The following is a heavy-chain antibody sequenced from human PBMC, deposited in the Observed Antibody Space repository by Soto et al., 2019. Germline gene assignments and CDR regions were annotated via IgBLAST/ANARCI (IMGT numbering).Heavy chain of an antibody. CDR1: GGTFSSYT. CDR2: IIPILGIA. V-gene: IGHV1-69*08. Sequence: QVQLVQSGAEVKKPGASVKVSCKASGGTFSSYTISWVRQAPGQGLEWMGRIIPILGIAHYAQKLQGRVTITADKSTRTAYMELSILRSEDTVVYYRARDIVATRGYFQHWGQGTLVTVSS. D-gene: IGHD5-12*01. J-gene: IGHJ1*01. CDR3: ARDIVATRGYFQH.